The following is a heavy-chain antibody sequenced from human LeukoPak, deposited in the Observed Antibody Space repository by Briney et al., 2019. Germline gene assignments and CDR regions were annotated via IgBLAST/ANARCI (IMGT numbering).Heavy chain of an antibody. D-gene: IGHD3-3*01. J-gene: IGHJ5*02. CDR1: GYTFTVYY. CDR3: AREGTYYDFWSGSYWFDP. CDR2: INPNSGGT. V-gene: IGHV1-2*06. Sequence: ASVKVSCKASGYTFTVYYMHWVRQAPGQGLEWMGRINPNSGGTNYAQKFQGRVTMTRDTSISTAYMELSRLRSDDTAVYYCAREGTYYDFWSGSYWFDPWGQGTLVTVSS.